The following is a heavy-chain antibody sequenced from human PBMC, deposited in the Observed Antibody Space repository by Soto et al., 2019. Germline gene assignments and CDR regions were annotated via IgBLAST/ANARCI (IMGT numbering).Heavy chain of an antibody. CDR2: TYYRSKWNT. CDR3: ARLIGHSWFVG. V-gene: IGHV6-1*01. D-gene: IGHD6-13*01. J-gene: IGHJ4*02. CDR1: GDSVSTNTAT. Sequence: QVQLQQSGPGLVKPSQTLSLTCAISGDSVSTNTATWDWIRQSPTRGLEWLGRTYYRSKWNTDYALSVKSRITIHPATAKNKVSLQLDSVTPEDTAVYYCARLIGHSWFVGWGQGTLVTVSS.